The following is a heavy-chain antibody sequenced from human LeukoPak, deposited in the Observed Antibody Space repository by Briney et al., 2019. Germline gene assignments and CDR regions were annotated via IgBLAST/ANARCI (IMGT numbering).Heavy chain of an antibody. J-gene: IGHJ6*03. CDR3: TTGTTAAGTDFYYYMDV. CDR2: IKGKADGGTR. V-gene: IGHV3-15*01. Sequence: GGSLRLSCAASGFTFSSYEMNWVRQAPGKGLEWVGRIKGKADGGTRDYAAFVRGRFSVSRDDSKNTLVLQMSSLETEDTAVYYCTTGTTAAGTDFYYYMDVRGKGTTVIVSS. CDR1: GFTFSSYE. D-gene: IGHD6-13*01.